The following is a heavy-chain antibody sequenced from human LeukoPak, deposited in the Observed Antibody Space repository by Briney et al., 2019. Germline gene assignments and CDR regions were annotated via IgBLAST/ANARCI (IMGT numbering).Heavy chain of an antibody. Sequence: PGGSLRLSCAASGFTFSSYAMNWVRQAPGKGLEWVSSISGAGGSTFYADSVEGRFTISRDNSKNTLYLQMNSLRAEDTAVYYCAKDYYFDYWGQGTLVTVSS. CDR3: AKDYYFDY. CDR2: ISGAGGST. CDR1: GFTFSSYA. J-gene: IGHJ4*02. V-gene: IGHV3-23*01.